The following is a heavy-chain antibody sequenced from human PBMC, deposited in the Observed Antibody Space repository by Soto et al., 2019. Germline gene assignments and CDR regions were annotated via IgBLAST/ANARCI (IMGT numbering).Heavy chain of an antibody. J-gene: IGHJ6*02. CDR2: IYPGDSDT. D-gene: IGHD1-1*01. Sequence: GELMQSSYNGAVYTCISPGIGCILQMTGKGLEWMGIIYPGDSDTRYSPSFQGQVTISADKSISTAYLQWSSLKASETAMYYCARRERGIAFNYYGMDVWGQGTTVTVSS. CDR1: VYTCISPG. CDR3: ARRERGIAFNYYGMDV. V-gene: IGHV5-51*01.